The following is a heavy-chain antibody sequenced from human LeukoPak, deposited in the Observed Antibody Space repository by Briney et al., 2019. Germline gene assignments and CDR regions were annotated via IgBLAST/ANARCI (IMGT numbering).Heavy chain of an antibody. V-gene: IGHV3-48*04. Sequence: GGSLRLSCAASGFTFSSYSMDWVRQAPGKGLEWVSYISSSSSTIYYADSVKGRFTISRDNAKNTLYLQMNSLRAEDTAVYYCARDRRMGYWGQGTLVTVSS. J-gene: IGHJ4*02. CDR1: GFTFSSYS. D-gene: IGHD2-8*01. CDR3: ARDRRMGY. CDR2: ISSSSSTI.